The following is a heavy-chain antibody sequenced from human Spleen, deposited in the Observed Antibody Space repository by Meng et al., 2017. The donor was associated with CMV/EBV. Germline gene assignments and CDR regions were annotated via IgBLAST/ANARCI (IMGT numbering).Heavy chain of an antibody. J-gene: IGHJ4*02. CDR1: FSFSSYA. CDR3: ARGDYYGSGSYYDLFDY. V-gene: IGHV3-30-3*01. Sequence: FSFSSYAMHWVRQAPGKGLEWVAVISYDGSNKYYADSVKGRFTISRDNSKNTLYLQMNSLRAEDTALYYCARGDYYGSGSYYDLFDYWGQGTLVTVSS. CDR2: ISYDGSNK. D-gene: IGHD3-10*01.